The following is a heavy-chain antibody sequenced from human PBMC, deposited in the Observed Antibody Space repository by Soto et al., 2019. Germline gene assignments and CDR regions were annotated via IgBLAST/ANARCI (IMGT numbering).Heavy chain of an antibody. V-gene: IGHV1-18*04. Sequence: SVEVSCKASGYTFTSYGISWVRQAPGQGLEWMGWISAYNGNTNYAQKLQGRVTMTTDTSTSTAYMELRSLRSDDTAVYYRARDRIMITFGGVNPFDYWGQGTLVTVSS. CDR1: GYTFTSYG. CDR3: ARDRIMITFGGVNPFDY. CDR2: ISAYNGNT. J-gene: IGHJ4*02. D-gene: IGHD3-16*01.